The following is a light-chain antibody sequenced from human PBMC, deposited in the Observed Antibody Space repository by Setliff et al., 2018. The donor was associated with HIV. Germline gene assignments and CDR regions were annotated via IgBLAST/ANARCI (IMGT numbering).Light chain of an antibody. J-gene: IGLJ1*01. CDR3: SSYTSSSTYV. CDR2: DVS. CDR1: NSDVGGYNY. V-gene: IGLV2-11*01. Sequence: QSVLTQPRSVSGSPGQSVTISCTGTNSDVGGYNYVSWYQQHPGKAPKLMIYDVSKRPSGVSIRFSGSKSGNTASLTISGLQAEDEADYYCSSYTSSSTYVFGSGTKVTVL.